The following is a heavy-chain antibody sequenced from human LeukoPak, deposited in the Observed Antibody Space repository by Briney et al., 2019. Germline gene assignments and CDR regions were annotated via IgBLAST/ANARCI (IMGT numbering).Heavy chain of an antibody. D-gene: IGHD4-23*01. CDR3: YGGNAEH. Sequence: GGSLRLSCAASGFTFSSYWMHWVRQAPGKGLMWVSGINTDGSSTMYADSVKGRFTISRDNAKNTLYLQMNSLGGEDTAVYHCYGGNAEHWGQGTLVTVSS. V-gene: IGHV3-74*03. CDR2: INTDGSST. CDR1: GFTFSSYW. J-gene: IGHJ1*01.